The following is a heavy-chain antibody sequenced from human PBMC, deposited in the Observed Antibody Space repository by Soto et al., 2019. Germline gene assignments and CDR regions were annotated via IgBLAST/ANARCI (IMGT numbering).Heavy chain of an antibody. CDR3: TRASSLDFDF. J-gene: IGHJ4*02. CDR1: GFTFGDYA. D-gene: IGHD3-16*01. V-gene: IGHV3-49*04. CDR2: IRRNAYGGTT. Sequence: AVGSLRLSCTNSGFTFGDYALSWVRQAPGKGLEWVGFIRRNAYGGTTDYAASVKGRFTISRDDSTSIAYLQMNSLRTEDTALYYCTRASSLDFDFWGQGTLVPVSS.